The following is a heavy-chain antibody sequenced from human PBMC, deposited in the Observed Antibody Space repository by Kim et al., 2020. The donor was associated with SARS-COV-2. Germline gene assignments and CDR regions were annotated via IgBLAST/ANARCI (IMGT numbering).Heavy chain of an antibody. CDR1: GGTFSSYA. CDR3: ARDLGGETPSDY. CDR2: IIPIFGTA. J-gene: IGHJ4*02. V-gene: IGHV1-69*13. D-gene: IGHD3-16*01. Sequence: SVKVSCKASGGTFSSYAISWVRQAPGQGLEWMGGIIPIFGTANYAQKFQGRVTITADESTSTAYMELSSLRSEDTAVYYCARDLGGETPSDYWGQGTLVTVSS.